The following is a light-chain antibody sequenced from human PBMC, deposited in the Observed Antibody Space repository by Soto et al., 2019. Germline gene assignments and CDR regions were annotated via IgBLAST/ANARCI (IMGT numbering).Light chain of an antibody. CDR2: WAS. CDR1: QSVLYSSNNKNY. CDR3: QQYYTTPWT. Sequence: IVMTQSPDSLAVSLVERATINCKSSQSVLYSSNNKNYLAWYQQKPGQPPKALIYWASTRESGVPDRFSGSGSGTDFTLTISSLQAEDVAVYYCQQYYTTPWTFGQGTKV. V-gene: IGKV4-1*01. J-gene: IGKJ1*01.